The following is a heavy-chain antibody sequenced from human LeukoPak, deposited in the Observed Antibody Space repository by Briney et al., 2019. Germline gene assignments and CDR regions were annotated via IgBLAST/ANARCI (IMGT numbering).Heavy chain of an antibody. Sequence: PGGSLRLSCAVSGFTVSGNYMSWVRHAPGKGLEWVSLIYSGGTTYYADSVKGRFTISRDNSKNTLYLQMNSLRAEDTAVYYCTTDRGIAVRPLFDYWGQGTLVTVSS. D-gene: IGHD6-19*01. V-gene: IGHV3-53*01. CDR2: IYSGGTT. CDR3: TTDRGIAVRPLFDY. J-gene: IGHJ4*02. CDR1: GFTVSGNY.